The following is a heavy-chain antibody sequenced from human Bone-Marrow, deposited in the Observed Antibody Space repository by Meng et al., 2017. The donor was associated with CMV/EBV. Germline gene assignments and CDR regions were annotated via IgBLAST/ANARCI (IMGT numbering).Heavy chain of an antibody. D-gene: IGHD3-22*01. V-gene: IGHV3-74*01. CDR3: ARGRRYYDSSGYLDY. CDR1: GFTFSSYW. J-gene: IGHJ4*02. Sequence: SGFTFSSYWMHWVRQAPGKGLVWVSRINSDGSSTSYADSMKGRFTISRDNAKNTLYLQMNSLRAEDTAVYYCARGRRYYDSSGYLDYWGQGTLVTVSS. CDR2: INSDGSST.